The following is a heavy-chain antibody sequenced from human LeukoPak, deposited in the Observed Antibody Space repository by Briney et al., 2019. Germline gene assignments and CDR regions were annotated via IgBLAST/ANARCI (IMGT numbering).Heavy chain of an antibody. CDR1: GFTFSSYG. V-gene: IGHV3-33*01. J-gene: IGHJ4*02. D-gene: IGHD6-6*01. CDR2: IWYDGSNK. CDR3: ARDPTHSSSSPDY. Sequence: PGGSLRLSCAASGFTFSSYGMHWVRQAPGKGLEWVAVIWYDGSNKYYADSVKGRFTISRDNSKNTLYLQMNSLRAEDTAVYYCARDPTHSSSSPDYWGQGTLVTVSS.